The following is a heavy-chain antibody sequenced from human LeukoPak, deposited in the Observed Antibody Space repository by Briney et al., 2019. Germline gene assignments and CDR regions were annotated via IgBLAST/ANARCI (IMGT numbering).Heavy chain of an antibody. J-gene: IGHJ3*02. CDR3: ARTTPVAAVAFDI. CDR1: GFTFSSYA. Sequence: GGSLRLSCAASGFTFSSYAIRRVRQAPGKGLEWVAVISYDGSSKYYADSVKGRFTISRDSSKNTLYLQMNSLRAEDTAVYYCARTTPVAAVAFDIWGQGTMVTVSS. CDR2: ISYDGSSK. V-gene: IGHV3-30*04. D-gene: IGHD2-15*01.